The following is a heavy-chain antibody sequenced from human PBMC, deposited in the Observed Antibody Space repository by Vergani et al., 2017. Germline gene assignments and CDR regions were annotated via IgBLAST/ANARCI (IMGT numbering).Heavy chain of an antibody. Sequence: QVQLVESGGGVVQPGRSLRLSCAASGFTFSSYGMHWVRQAPGKGLEWVAVISYDGSNKYYADSVKGRFTISRDNSKNTLYLQMNSLRAEDTAVYYCAKDKEYSTPRGYYYYVDGWGKGTTVTVSS. CDR1: GFTFSSYG. D-gene: IGHD6-6*01. CDR2: ISYDGSNK. CDR3: AKDKEYSTPRGYYYYVDG. V-gene: IGHV3-30*18. J-gene: IGHJ6*03.